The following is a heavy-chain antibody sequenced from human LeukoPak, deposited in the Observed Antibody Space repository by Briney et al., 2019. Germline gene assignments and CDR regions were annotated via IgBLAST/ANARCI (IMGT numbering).Heavy chain of an antibody. D-gene: IGHD6-13*01. V-gene: IGHV4-4*07. CDR2: IYTSGST. J-gene: IGHJ4*02. CDR1: GGSLSSYY. Sequence: SETLSLTCTVSGGSLSSYYWSWIRQPAGKGLEWIGRIYTSGSTNYNPSLKSRVTMSVDTSKNQFSLKLSSVTAADTAVYYCARTSSSWYMYYFDYWGQGTLVTVSS. CDR3: ARTSSSWYMYYFDY.